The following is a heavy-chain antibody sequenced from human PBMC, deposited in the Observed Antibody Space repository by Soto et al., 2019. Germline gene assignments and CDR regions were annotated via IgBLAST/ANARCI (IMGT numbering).Heavy chain of an antibody. D-gene: IGHD1-1*01. Sequence: VESLRLSCEVSGFTFSDYYISWIRQAPGKGLEWISYSSNSGSFSRYADSVKGRFSISRDNTKNLLYLQMNSLRAEDTAVYYCARSGDNYNRLDYWGQGTPVTVPQ. CDR3: ARSGDNYNRLDY. CDR1: GFTFSDYY. J-gene: IGHJ4*02. V-gene: IGHV3-11*06. CDR2: SSNSGSFS.